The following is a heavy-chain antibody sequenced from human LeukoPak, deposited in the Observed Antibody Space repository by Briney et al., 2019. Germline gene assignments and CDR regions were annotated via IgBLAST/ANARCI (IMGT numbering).Heavy chain of an antibody. J-gene: IGHJ6*02. CDR1: GFTFSSYS. Sequence: PGGSLRLSCAASGFTFSSYSMNWVRQAPGKGLEWVSYISSSSSTIYYADSVKGRFTISRDNAKNSLYLQMNSLRAEDTAVYYCARCHYDSSGYYYYGMDAWGQGTTVTVSS. V-gene: IGHV3-48*01. CDR2: ISSSSSTI. CDR3: ARCHYDSSGYYYYGMDA. D-gene: IGHD3-22*01.